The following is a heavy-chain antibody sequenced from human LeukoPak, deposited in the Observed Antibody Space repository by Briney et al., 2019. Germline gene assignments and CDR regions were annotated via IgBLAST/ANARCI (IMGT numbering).Heavy chain of an antibody. J-gene: IGHJ6*02. V-gene: IGHV1-69*13. Sequence: GASVKVSCKASGYTFTSYAISWVRQAPGQGLEWMGGIIPIFGTANYAQKFQGRVTITADESTSTAYMELSSLRSEDTAVYYCARVFRGFGEFLYYYGMDVWGQGTTVTVSS. CDR2: IIPIFGTA. CDR1: GYTFTSYA. D-gene: IGHD3-10*01. CDR3: ARVFRGFGEFLYYYGMDV.